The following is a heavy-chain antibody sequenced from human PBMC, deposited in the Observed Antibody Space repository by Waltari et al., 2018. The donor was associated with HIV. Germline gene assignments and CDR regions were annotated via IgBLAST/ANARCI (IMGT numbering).Heavy chain of an antibody. D-gene: IGHD4-17*01. V-gene: IGHV4-39*07. J-gene: IGHJ2*01. Sequence: QLQLQESGPGLLKPSETLSLTCTVSTDSIISSSYYWGWIRQPPGKGLEWIGTIYFSGTTYYNPSIKSRVTISLDASKNQVSLRLTSVTAADTAVYYCARDSLRGDFDLWGRGTLVTVSS. CDR3: ARDSLRGDFDL. CDR2: IYFSGTT. CDR1: TDSIISSSYY.